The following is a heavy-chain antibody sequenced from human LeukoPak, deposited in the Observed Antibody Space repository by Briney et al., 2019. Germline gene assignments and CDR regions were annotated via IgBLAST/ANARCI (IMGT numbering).Heavy chain of an antibody. V-gene: IGHV4-4*09. J-gene: IGHJ5*02. Sequence: PSQTLSLTCTVSGGSISSYYWSWIRQPPGKGLEWIGYIYTSGSTNYNPSLKSRVTISVDTSKNQFSLKLSSVTAADTAVYYCARHGRYCSSTSCYMGGWFDPWGQGTLVTVSS. CDR3: ARHGRYCSSTSCYMGGWFDP. CDR2: IYTSGST. CDR1: GGSISSYY. D-gene: IGHD2-2*02.